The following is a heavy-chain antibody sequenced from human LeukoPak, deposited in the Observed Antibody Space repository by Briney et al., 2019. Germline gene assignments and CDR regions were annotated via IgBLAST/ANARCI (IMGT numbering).Heavy chain of an antibody. D-gene: IGHD2-2*01. CDR2: IYYSGST. J-gene: IGHJ6*02. V-gene: IGHV4-59*01. CDR3: ARAVPAAILYYGMDV. Sequence: PSETLSLTCTVSGGSISSYYWSWLRQPPGKGLEWLGYIYYSGSTNYNPSLKSRVTISVDTSKNQFSLKLSSVTAADTAVYYCARAVPAAILYYGMDVWGQGTTVTVSS. CDR1: GGSISSYY.